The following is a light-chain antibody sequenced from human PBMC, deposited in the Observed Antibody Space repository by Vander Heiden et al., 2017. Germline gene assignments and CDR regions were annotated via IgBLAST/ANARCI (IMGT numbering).Light chain of an antibody. CDR1: QSISSH. CDR3: QQSDSTPFT. V-gene: IGKV1-39*01. CDR2: AAS. Sequence: DLQMTQSPSSLSASVGDRVTITCRASQSISSHLNWYQQKPGKAPKLLIYAASSLQSGVPSRFSGSGSGTDFTLTISSLQPEDFATYYCQQSDSTPFTFGPGTKVDIK. J-gene: IGKJ3*01.